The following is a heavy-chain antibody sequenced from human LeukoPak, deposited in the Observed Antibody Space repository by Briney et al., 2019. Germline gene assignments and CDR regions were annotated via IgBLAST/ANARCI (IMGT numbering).Heavy chain of an antibody. Sequence: GGSLRLSCAASGFTFSSYEMNWVRQASGKGLEWVGRIRSKANSYATAYAASVKGRFTISRDDSKNTAYLQMSSLKTEDTAVYYCTRLGYYDSSGYYSGYWGQGTLVTVSS. V-gene: IGHV3-73*01. CDR2: IRSKANSYAT. CDR1: GFTFSSYE. CDR3: TRLGYYDSSGYYSGY. D-gene: IGHD3-22*01. J-gene: IGHJ4*02.